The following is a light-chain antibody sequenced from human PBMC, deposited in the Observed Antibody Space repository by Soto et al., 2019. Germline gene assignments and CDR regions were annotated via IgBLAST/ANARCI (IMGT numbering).Light chain of an antibody. CDR3: QQYGSSPPRT. CDR1: QSVNSN. V-gene: IGKV3D-15*01. J-gene: IGKJ1*01. Sequence: EIVMTQSPATLSVSPGERGTLSCRASQSVNSNLAWYQQKPGQAPRLLIDGASTRATGIPARFSGSGSGTEFTLTISSLQSEDFAVYYCQQYGSSPPRTFGQGTKVE. CDR2: GAS.